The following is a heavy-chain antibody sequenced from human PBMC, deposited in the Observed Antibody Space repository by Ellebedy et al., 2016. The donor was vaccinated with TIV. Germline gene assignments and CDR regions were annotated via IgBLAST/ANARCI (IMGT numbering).Heavy chain of an antibody. J-gene: IGHJ4*02. CDR3: ARHPWYSYGYDY. CDR2: IYYSGST. V-gene: IGHV4-39*01. Sequence: MPSETLSLTCTVSGGSISSSSYYRGWIRQPPGKGLEWIGSIYYSGSTYYNPSLKSRVTISVDTSKNQFSLKLSSVTAADTAVYYCARHPWYSYGYDYWGQGTLVTVSS. CDR1: GGSISSSSYY. D-gene: IGHD5-18*01.